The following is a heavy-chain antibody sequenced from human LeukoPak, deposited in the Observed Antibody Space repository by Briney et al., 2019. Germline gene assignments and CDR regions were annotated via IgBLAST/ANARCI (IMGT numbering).Heavy chain of an antibody. V-gene: IGHV4-59*01. J-gene: IGHJ4*02. CDR1: GGSISSYY. D-gene: IGHD1-1*01. Sequence: PSETLSLTCTVSGGSISSYYWSWIRQPPGKGLEWIGYIYYSGSTNYNPSLKSRVTISVDTSKNQFSLKLSSVTAADTAVYYCARGLNQRQLEIDYWGQGALVTVSS. CDR2: IYYSGST. CDR3: ARGLNQRQLEIDY.